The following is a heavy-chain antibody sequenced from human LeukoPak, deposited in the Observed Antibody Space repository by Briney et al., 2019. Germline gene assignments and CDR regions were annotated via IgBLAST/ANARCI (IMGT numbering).Heavy chain of an antibody. CDR2: ISSSSSYI. J-gene: IGHJ3*02. D-gene: IGHD3-10*01. CDR3: ASQTKYYYGSGSYWGAFDI. Sequence: GGSLRLSCAASGFTFSSYSMNWVRQAPGKGLEWVSSISSSSSYIYYADSVKGRFTISRDNAKNSLYLQMNSLRTDDTALYYCASQTKYYYGSGSYWGAFDIWGQGTMVTVSS. CDR1: GFTFSSYS. V-gene: IGHV3-21*04.